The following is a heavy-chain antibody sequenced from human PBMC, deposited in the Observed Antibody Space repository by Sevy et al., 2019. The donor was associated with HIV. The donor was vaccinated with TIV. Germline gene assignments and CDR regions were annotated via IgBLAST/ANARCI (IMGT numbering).Heavy chain of an antibody. CDR3: ARRRAKGYCSGGSSASLRGDCFLFDY. CDR1: GYSFTSYW. Sequence: KQGESLKISCKGSGYSFTSYWISWVRQMPGKGLEWMGRIDPSDSYTNYSPSFQGHVTISADKSISTAYLQWSSLKASDTAMYYCARRRAKGYCSGGSSASLRGDCFLFDYWGQGTLVTVSS. V-gene: IGHV5-10-1*01. D-gene: IGHD2-15*01. CDR2: IDPSDSYT. J-gene: IGHJ4*02.